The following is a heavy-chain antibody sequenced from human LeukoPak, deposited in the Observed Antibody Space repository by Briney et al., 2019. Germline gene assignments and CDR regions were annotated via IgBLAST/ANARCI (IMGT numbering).Heavy chain of an antibody. D-gene: IGHD3-9*01. V-gene: IGHV5-51*01. CDR1: GYSFTSYW. CDR2: IYPGDSDT. CDR3: ARGTASYDILTGPDY. J-gene: IGHJ4*02. Sequence: GESPKISWKGSGYSFTSYWIGWVRQMPGKGLGWMGIIYPGDSDTRYSPSFQGQVTISADKSISTAYLQWSSLKASDTAMYYCARGTASYDILTGPDYWGQGTLVTVSS.